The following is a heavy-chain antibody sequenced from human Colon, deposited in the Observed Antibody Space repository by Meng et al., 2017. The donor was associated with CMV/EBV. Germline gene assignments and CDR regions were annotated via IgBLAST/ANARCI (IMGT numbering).Heavy chain of an antibody. CDR2: INHSGNT. D-gene: IGHD6-19*01. J-gene: IGHJ4*02. Sequence: SETLSLTCNVSGDSMSSYYWAWIRQSPGGGLEWIGSINHSGNTYRNPSLWGRVSMSVDTSKNQFSLNLSSVTAADTSIYYCARPSDNGWYYFDSWGQGTLVTVSS. CDR1: GDSMSSYY. V-gene: IGHV4-59*04. CDR3: ARPSDNGWYYFDS.